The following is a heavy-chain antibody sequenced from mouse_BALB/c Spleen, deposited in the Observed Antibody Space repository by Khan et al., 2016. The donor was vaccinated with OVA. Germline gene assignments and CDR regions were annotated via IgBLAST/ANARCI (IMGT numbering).Heavy chain of an antibody. J-gene: IGHJ4*01. D-gene: IGHD2-3*01. Sequence: QVQLKESGPELVKPGASVRISCKAAGYTFTTYYLHWVKQRPGQGLEWIGWIYPGSFNTNYNEKFKGKATLTADKSSNTAYMQLSSLTSEDSAVYFSARDGYFLGDAMDYWGQGTSVTVSS. CDR3: ARDGYFLGDAMDY. V-gene: IGHV1S56*01. CDR2: IYPGSFNT. CDR1: GYTFTTYY.